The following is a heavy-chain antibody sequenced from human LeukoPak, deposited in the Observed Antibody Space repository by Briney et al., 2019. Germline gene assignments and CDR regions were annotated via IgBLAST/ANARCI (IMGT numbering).Heavy chain of an antibody. CDR3: ARDLKQWLVGGGDGMDV. D-gene: IGHD6-19*01. CDR1: GFTFSSYG. CDR2: IWYDGSNK. V-gene: IGHV3-33*01. Sequence: GRSLRLSCAASGFTFSSYGMHWVRQAPGKGLEWVAVIWYDGSNKYYADSVKGRFTISRDNSKNTLYLQMNSLRAEGTAVYYCARDLKQWLVGGGDGMDVWGKGTTVTVSS. J-gene: IGHJ6*04.